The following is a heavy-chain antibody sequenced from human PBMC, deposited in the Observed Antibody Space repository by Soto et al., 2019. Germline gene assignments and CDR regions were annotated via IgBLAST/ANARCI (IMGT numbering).Heavy chain of an antibody. D-gene: IGHD3-10*01. CDR3: ARDGGRGVIREALGPFDY. Sequence: QVQLVESGGGVVQPGRSLRLSCAASGFTFSSYAMHWVRQAPGKGLEWLAVISYDGSNKYYADSVKGRFTISRDNSKNTLYLQMNSLRAEDTAVYYCARDGGRGVIREALGPFDYWGQGTLVTVSS. CDR1: GFTFSSYA. CDR2: ISYDGSNK. J-gene: IGHJ4*02. V-gene: IGHV3-30-3*01.